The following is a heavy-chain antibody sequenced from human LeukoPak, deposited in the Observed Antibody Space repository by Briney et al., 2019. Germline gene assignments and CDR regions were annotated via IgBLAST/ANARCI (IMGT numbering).Heavy chain of an antibody. CDR2: TYYRSKWFS. CDR3: ASASFRAFAI. J-gene: IGHJ3*02. Sequence: SRTLSLTCALSGDSVSSNIAAWDCIRQSPSRGPEWLGRTYYRSKWFSDYAVSVKSRIIINPDTSKNHFSLQLNSVTPEDTAVYYCASASFRAFAIWGQGTMVTVSS. CDR1: GDSVSSNIAA. V-gene: IGHV6-1*01. D-gene: IGHD3-16*02.